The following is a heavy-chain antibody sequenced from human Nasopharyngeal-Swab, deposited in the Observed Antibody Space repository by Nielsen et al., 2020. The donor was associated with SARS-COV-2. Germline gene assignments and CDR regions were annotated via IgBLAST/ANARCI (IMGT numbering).Heavy chain of an antibody. V-gene: IGHV1-69*10. CDR3: TREGEYCAYDAPDY. CDR1: GDTFTNSA. Sequence: SVKVSCKTSGDTFTNSAISWVRQAPGQGLEWMGGIVPALGLPNYAQKFRGRVTISADRSTTTSYLELSSRRSEDTAIYYCTREGEYCAYDAPDYWGQGTLVTVSS. CDR2: IVPALGLP. D-gene: IGHD2/OR15-2a*01. J-gene: IGHJ4*02.